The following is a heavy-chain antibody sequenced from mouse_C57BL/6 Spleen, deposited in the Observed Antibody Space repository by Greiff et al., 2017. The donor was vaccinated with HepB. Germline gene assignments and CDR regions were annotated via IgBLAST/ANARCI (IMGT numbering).Heavy chain of an antibody. V-gene: IGHV1-81*01. Sequence: QVQLQQSGAELARPGASVKLSCKASGYTFTSYGISWVKQRTGQGLEWIGEIYPRSGNTYYNEKFKGKATLTADKSSSTAYMALRSLTSEDSAVYFCARGGSGYVIAYWGQGTLVTVSA. CDR2: IYPRSGNT. J-gene: IGHJ3*01. CDR1: GYTFTSYG. CDR3: ARGGSGYVIAY. D-gene: IGHD3-2*02.